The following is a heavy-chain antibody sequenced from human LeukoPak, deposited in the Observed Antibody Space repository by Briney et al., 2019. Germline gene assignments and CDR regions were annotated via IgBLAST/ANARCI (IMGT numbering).Heavy chain of an antibody. CDR3: ARSQSSSLIDY. J-gene: IGHJ4*02. CDR2: IWYDGSSK. CDR1: GFSFSAYG. V-gene: IGHV3-33*01. D-gene: IGHD6-13*01. Sequence: GGSLRLSCAASGFSFSAYGVHWVRQAPGKGLEWVAVIWYDGSSKDYADSVKGRCTPSRDNSKNTLYLQMNSLTVEDTAVYYCARSQSSSLIDYWGQGTLVTVSS.